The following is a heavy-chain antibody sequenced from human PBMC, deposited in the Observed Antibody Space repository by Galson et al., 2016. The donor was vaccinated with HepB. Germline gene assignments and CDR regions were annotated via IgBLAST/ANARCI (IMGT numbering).Heavy chain of an antibody. D-gene: IGHD2-2*01. CDR2: INSSGGTT. CDR1: GYTFTSYH. CDR3: ATGGGSSSWDY. Sequence: SVKVSCKASGYTFTSYHMHWVRQAPGQGLEWMGIINSSGGTTSYAQKFQGRVTMTRDTSTSTVYMELSSLRSEDTAVYYCATGGGSSSWDYWGQGTLVTVSS. V-gene: IGHV1-46*01. J-gene: IGHJ4*02.